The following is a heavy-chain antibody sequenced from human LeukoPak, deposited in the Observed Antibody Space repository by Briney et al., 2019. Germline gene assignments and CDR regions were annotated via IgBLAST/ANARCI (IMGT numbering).Heavy chain of an antibody. V-gene: IGHV3-23*01. J-gene: IGHJ1*01. CDR3: AGYCSSTSCYFLSEYFQH. CDR2: ITNSGGST. D-gene: IGHD2-2*01. Sequence: PGGSLRLSCAASGFTFSSYAMSWVRQAPGKGLEWVSVITNSGGSTYYADSVKGRFTISRDNAKNSLYLQMNSLRAEDTAVYYCAGYCSSTSCYFLSEYFQHWGQGTLVTVSS. CDR1: GFTFSSYA.